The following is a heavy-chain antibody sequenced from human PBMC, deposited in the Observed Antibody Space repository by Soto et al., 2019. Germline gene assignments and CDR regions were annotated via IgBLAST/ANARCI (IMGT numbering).Heavy chain of an antibody. CDR1: GGSISSGGYY. CDR2: IYHSGST. CDR3: ARAENYTHYYDSSGYYYPNWFDP. Sequence: SETLSLTCTVSGGSISSGGYYWSWIRQHPGKGLEWIGYIYHSGSTYYNPSLKSRVTISVDTSKNQFSLKLSSVTAADTAVYYCARAENYTHYYDSSGYYYPNWFDPWGQGTLVTVSS. V-gene: IGHV4-31*03. J-gene: IGHJ5*02. D-gene: IGHD3-22*01.